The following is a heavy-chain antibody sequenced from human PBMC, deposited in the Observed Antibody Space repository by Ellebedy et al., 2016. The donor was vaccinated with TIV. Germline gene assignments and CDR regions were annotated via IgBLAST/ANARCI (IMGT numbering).Heavy chain of an antibody. J-gene: IGHJ6*02. Sequence: MPSETLSLTCTVSGGSISSGGYYWNWLRQHPGKGLEWIGFISYSGSTYYHPSLKSLVTISVDTSKNQFSLKLSSVTAADTAVYYCARADWSYYGMDVWGQGTTVTVSS. V-gene: IGHV4-31*01. D-gene: IGHD2-21*01. CDR3: ARADWSYYGMDV. CDR2: ISYSGST. CDR1: GGSISSGGYY.